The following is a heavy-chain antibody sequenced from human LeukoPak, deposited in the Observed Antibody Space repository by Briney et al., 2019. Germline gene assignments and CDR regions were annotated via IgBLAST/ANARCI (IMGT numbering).Heavy chain of an antibody. Sequence: SETLSLTCTVSGDSIGSTAYYWGWSRQPPGKGLEWLGMIHFSGTIYNNPSLMSRVTISVDTSKNQFSLKLTSVAAADTAVYYCTRGFDHAKSGYWGQGTLVTVSS. CDR2: IHFSGTI. J-gene: IGHJ4*02. CDR1: GDSIGSTAYY. D-gene: IGHD1-14*01. V-gene: IGHV4-39*01. CDR3: TRGFDHAKSGY.